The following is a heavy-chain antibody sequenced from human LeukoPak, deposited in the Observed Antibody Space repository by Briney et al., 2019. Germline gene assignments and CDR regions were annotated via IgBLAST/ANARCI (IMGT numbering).Heavy chain of an antibody. V-gene: IGHV4-34*01. CDR2: INHSGST. CDR3: ARFRRVRGVIIWFDP. J-gene: IGHJ5*02. CDR1: GGSFSGYY. D-gene: IGHD3-10*01. Sequence: PSETLSLTCAVYGGSFSGYYWSWIRQPPGKGLDWIGEINHSGSTNYNPSLKSRVTISVDTSKNQFSLKLSSVTAADTAVYYCARFRRVRGVIIWFDPWGQGTLVTVSS.